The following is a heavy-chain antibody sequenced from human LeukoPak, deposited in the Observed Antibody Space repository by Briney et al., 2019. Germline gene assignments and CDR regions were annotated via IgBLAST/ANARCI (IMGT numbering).Heavy chain of an antibody. CDR3: ARDCGGSSPFDY. CDR1: GFTFSNYE. V-gene: IGHV3-48*03. D-gene: IGHD2-15*01. J-gene: IGHJ4*02. CDR2: ISSSGSDI. Sequence: GGSLRLSCAASGFTFSNYEMHWVRQAPGKGVEWVSYISSSGSDIYYADSVKGRFTISRDNAKNSLYLHMNSLRAEDTAVYYCARDCGGSSPFDYWGQGTLVTVSS.